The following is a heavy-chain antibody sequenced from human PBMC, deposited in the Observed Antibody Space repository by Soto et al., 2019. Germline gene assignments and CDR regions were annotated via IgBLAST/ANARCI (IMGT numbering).Heavy chain of an antibody. CDR1: GGSISSYY. CDR3: ARSLGDILTGSPGNMDV. Sequence: ETLSFTCTVSGGSISSYYWSWIRQPPGKGLEWIGYIYYSGSTNYNPSLKSRVTISVDTSKNQFSLKLSSVTAADTAVYYCARSLGDILTGSPGNMDVWGKGTTVTVSS. J-gene: IGHJ6*03. V-gene: IGHV4-59*08. CDR2: IYYSGST. D-gene: IGHD3-9*01.